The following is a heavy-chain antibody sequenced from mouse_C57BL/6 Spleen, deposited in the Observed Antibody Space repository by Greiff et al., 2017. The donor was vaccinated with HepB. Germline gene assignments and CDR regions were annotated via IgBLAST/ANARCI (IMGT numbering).Heavy chain of an antibody. CDR3: TTLAYYSNYGHWYFDV. D-gene: IGHD2-5*01. V-gene: IGHV5-9-1*02. J-gene: IGHJ1*03. Sequence: EVQVVESGEGLVKPGGSLKLSCAASGFTFSSYAMSWVRQTPEKRLEWVAYISSGGDYIYYADTVKGRFTISRDNARNTLYLQMSSLKSEDTAMYYCTTLAYYSNYGHWYFDVWGTGTTVTVSS. CDR2: ISSGGDYI. CDR1: GFTFSSYA.